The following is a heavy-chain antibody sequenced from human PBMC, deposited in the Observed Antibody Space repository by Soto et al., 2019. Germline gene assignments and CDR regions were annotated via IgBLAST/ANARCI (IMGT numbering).Heavy chain of an antibody. CDR3: ARGFRLTYSGAPWFDP. CDR2: INHSGST. J-gene: IGHJ5*02. CDR1: GGSFSGYY. V-gene: IGHV4-34*01. Sequence: SETLSLTCAVYGGSFSGYYWSWIRQPPGKGLEWIGEINHSGSTNYNPSLKSRVTISVDTSKNQFSLKLSSVTAADTAVYYCARGFRLTYSGAPWFDPWGQGTLVTVSS. D-gene: IGHD3-10*01.